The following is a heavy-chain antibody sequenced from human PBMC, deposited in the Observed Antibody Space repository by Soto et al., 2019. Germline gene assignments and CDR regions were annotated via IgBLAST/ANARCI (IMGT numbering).Heavy chain of an antibody. CDR1: GYTFTGYY. V-gene: IGHV1-2*02. D-gene: IGHD6-13*01. CDR3: ARVLGSSSWYHWFEP. J-gene: IGHJ5*02. CDR2: INPNSGGT. Sequence: ASVKVSCKASGYTFTGYYMHWVRQAPGQGLEWMGWINPNSGGTNYAQKFQGRVTMTRDTSISTAYMELSRLRSDDTAVYYCARVLGSSSWYHWFEPWGQGTLVNVS.